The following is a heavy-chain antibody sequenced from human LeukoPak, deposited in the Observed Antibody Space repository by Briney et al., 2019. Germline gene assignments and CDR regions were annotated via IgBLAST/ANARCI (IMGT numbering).Heavy chain of an antibody. V-gene: IGHV3-33*01. CDR1: GFSFSIHG. Sequence: GGSLRLSCAASGFSFSIHGMHWVRQAPGKGLEWVAVIWYDGSNEDYADSVKGRFTISRDNSKNTLYLQMNSLRAEDTAVYYCARGAYSGGWHLDYWGQGTLVTVSS. CDR3: ARGAYSGGWHLDY. D-gene: IGHD6-19*01. J-gene: IGHJ4*02. CDR2: IWYDGSNE.